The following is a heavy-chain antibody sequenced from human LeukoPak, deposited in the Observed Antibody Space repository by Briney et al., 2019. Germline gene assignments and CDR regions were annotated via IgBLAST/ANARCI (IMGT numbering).Heavy chain of an antibody. CDR2: INSDGSST. D-gene: IGHD3-10*01. CDR1: GFTFSSYW. Sequence: PGGSLRLSCAASGFTFSSYWMHWVRQAPGKGLVWVSRINSDGSSTSYADSVKGRFTISRDNAKNTLYLQMNSLRAEDTAVYYCAKDVNSMVRGVIITSNEYYFDYWGQGTLVTVSS. CDR3: AKDVNSMVRGVIITSNEYYFDY. V-gene: IGHV3-74*01. J-gene: IGHJ4*02.